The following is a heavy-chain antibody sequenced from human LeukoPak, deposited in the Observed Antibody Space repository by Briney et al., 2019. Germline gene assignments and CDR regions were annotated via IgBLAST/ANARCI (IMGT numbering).Heavy chain of an antibody. CDR3: ARDREGYSSSWGYFDY. J-gene: IGHJ4*02. Sequence: GGSLRLSCAASGFTFSSYSMNWVRQAPGKGLEWVSYISSSSSTIYYADSVKGRFTISRDNAKNSLYLQMNSLRAEDTAVYYCARDREGYSSSWGYFDYWGQGTLVTVSS. CDR1: GFTFSSYS. CDR2: ISSSSSTI. V-gene: IGHV3-48*04. D-gene: IGHD6-13*01.